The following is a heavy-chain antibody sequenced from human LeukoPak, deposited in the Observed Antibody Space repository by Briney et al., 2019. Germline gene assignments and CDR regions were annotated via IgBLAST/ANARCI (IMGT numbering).Heavy chain of an antibody. CDR1: GYTFTSYA. Sequence: ASVKVSCKASGYTFTSYAMHWVRQAPGQRLEWMGWINAGNGNTKYSQKFQGRVTITRDTSTSTAYMELSSLRSEDTAVYYCARLPAARPLNFDYWGQGTLVTVSS. CDR3: ARLPAARPLNFDY. CDR2: INAGNGNT. V-gene: IGHV1-3*01. J-gene: IGHJ4*02. D-gene: IGHD6-6*01.